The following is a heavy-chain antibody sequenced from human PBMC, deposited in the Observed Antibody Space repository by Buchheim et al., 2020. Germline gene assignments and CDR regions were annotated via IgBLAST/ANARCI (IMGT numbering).Heavy chain of an antibody. Sequence: QVQLQQWGAGLLKPSETLSLTCAVYGGSFSGYYWSWIRQPQGKGLEWIGEINHSGSTNYNPSLKSRVTISVDTSKNQFSLKLSSVTAADTAVYYCARGAVSPPRLRKAFDIWGQGT. V-gene: IGHV4-34*01. D-gene: IGHD4-17*01. CDR2: INHSGST. CDR1: GGSFSGYY. J-gene: IGHJ3*02. CDR3: ARGAVSPPRLRKAFDI.